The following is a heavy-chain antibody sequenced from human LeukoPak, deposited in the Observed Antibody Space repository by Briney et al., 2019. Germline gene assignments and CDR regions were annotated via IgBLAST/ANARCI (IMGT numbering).Heavy chain of an antibody. J-gene: IGHJ4*02. Sequence: ASVKVSCKASGYTFTGYYMHWVRQAPGQGLEWMGWINPNSGGTNYAQKFQGRVTMTRDTSISTAYMELSRLRSDDTAVYYRARDRLAARGTFDYWGQGTLVTVSS. D-gene: IGHD6-6*01. V-gene: IGHV1-2*02. CDR1: GYTFTGYY. CDR3: ARDRLAARGTFDY. CDR2: INPNSGGT.